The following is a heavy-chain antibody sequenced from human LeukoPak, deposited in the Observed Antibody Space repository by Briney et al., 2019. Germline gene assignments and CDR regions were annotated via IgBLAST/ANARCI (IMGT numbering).Heavy chain of an antibody. CDR3: SRHEAGTTLNY. CDR1: GGSITSSQHW. J-gene: IGHJ4*02. CDR2: LSYDGST. D-gene: IGHD1-1*01. Sequence: SGTLSLTCAVSGGSITSSQHWWSWARQPPGEGLEWIGSLSYDGSTYYNPSLKSRVTMSVDTSKNQLSLKLNSGTDADTAVYYCSRHEAGTTLNYWGQGTLVTVSP. V-gene: IGHV4-39*01.